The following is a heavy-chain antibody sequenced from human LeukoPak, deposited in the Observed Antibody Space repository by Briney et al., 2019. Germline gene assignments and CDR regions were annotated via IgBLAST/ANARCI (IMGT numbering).Heavy chain of an antibody. D-gene: IGHD2-2*01. Sequence: GGSLRLSCAASGFTFSNAWTSWVRQAPGKGLEWVGRIKSKTDGGTTNYAAPVEGRFTISRDDSKNTLYLQMNSLKTEDTAVYYCTTDPIVVVPAAANWFDPWGQGTLVTVSS. CDR2: IKSKTDGGTT. J-gene: IGHJ5*02. CDR1: GFTFSNAW. CDR3: TTDPIVVVPAAANWFDP. V-gene: IGHV3-15*01.